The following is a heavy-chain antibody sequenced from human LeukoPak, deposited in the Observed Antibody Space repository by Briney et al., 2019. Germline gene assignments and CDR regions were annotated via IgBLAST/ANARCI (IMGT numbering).Heavy chain of an antibody. Sequence: SQTLSLTCAISGDSVSSNSAAWNWIRQSPSRGLEWLGRTYYRSKWYNDYAVSVKSRITINPDTSKNQFSLQLNSVTPEDTVVYYCAREYSSSWYFYYYYGMDVWGQGTTVTVSS. D-gene: IGHD6-13*01. CDR3: AREYSSSWYFYYYYGMDV. CDR2: TYYRSKWYN. J-gene: IGHJ6*02. V-gene: IGHV6-1*01. CDR1: GDSVSSNSAA.